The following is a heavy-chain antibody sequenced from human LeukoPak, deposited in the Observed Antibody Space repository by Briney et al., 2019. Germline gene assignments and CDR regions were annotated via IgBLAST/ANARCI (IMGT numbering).Heavy chain of an antibody. CDR3: ATDLRFLEWLSSYYYGMDV. CDR2: ISSSATTI. D-gene: IGHD3-3*01. CDR1: GFTFSDYY. V-gene: IGHV3-11*01. J-gene: IGHJ6*02. Sequence: PGGSLRLSCAASGFTFSDYYMSWIRQAPGKGLEWVSYISSSATTIYYADSVKGRFSISRDNSKNTLYLQMNSLRAEDTAVYYCATDLRFLEWLSSYYYGMDVWGQGTTVTVSS.